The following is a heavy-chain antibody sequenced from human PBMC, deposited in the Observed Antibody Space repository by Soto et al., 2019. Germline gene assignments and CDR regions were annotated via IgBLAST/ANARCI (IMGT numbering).Heavy chain of an antibody. CDR3: ARDMVGYNYDYYYGMDV. V-gene: IGHV4-59*01. CDR1: GGSISSYY. Sequence: SETLSLTCTVSGGSISSYYGSWIRQPPGKGLKWIGYIYYSGSTNYNPSLKSRVTISVDTSKNQFSLKLSSVTAADTAVYYCARDMVGYNYDYYYGMDVWGQGTTVTVS. CDR2: IYYSGST. J-gene: IGHJ6*02. D-gene: IGHD5-12*01.